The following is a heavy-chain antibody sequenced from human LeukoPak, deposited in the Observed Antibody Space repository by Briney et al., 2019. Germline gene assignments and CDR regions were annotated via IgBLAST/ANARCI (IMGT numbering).Heavy chain of an antibody. V-gene: IGHV4-61*02. CDR1: GGSISSGSYY. CDR2: IYTSGST. CDR3: ARDRRDTSMVWDY. Sequence: SETLSLTCTVSGGSISSGSYYWSWIRQPAGKGLEWIGRIYTSGSTNYNPSLKSRVTISVDTSKNQFSLKMRSVTAADTAVYYCARDRRDTSMVWDYWGQGTLVTVSS. D-gene: IGHD5-18*01. J-gene: IGHJ4*02.